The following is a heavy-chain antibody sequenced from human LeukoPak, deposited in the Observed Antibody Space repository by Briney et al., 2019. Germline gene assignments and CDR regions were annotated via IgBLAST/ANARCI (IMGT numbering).Heavy chain of an antibody. CDR2: MNPNSGNT. Sequence: ASVRVSCKASGYTFTSYDINWVRQATGQGLEWMGWMNPNSGNTGYAQKFQGRVTMTRNTSISTAYMELSSLRSEDTAVYCCARGRYCSSTSCYNDDYWGQGTLVTVSP. CDR1: GYTFTSYD. J-gene: IGHJ4*02. D-gene: IGHD2-2*02. V-gene: IGHV1-8*01. CDR3: ARGRYCSSTSCYNDDY.